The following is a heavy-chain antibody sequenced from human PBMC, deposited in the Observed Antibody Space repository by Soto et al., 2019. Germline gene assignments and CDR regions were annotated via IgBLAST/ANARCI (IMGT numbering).Heavy chain of an antibody. CDR1: GFTFSDHY. CDR2: TRTKPYSHST. J-gene: IGHJ4*02. CDR3: ARATTVTDY. D-gene: IGHD4-17*01. Sequence: GGSLRLSCAASGFTFSDHYMDWVRQAPGKGLEWVGRTRTKPYSHSTEYAASVKGRFTISRDDSQNSLYLQMNSLKTEDTAVYYCARATTVTDYWGQGTLVTVSS. V-gene: IGHV3-72*01.